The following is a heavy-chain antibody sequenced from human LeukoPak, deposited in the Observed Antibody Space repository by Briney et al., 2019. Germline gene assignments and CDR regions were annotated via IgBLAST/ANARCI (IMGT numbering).Heavy chain of an antibody. J-gene: IGHJ4*02. D-gene: IGHD3-10*01. CDR2: ISGSGGST. CDR1: GFTFSSYA. CDR3: AKLYGSGSYYSEYYFDY. V-gene: IGHV3-23*01. Sequence: PGGSLTLSCAASGFTFSSYAMSWVRQAPGKGLEWVSAISGSGGSTYYADSVKGRFTISRDNSKNTLYLQMNSLRAEHTAVYYCAKLYGSGSYYSEYYFDYWGQGTLVTVSS.